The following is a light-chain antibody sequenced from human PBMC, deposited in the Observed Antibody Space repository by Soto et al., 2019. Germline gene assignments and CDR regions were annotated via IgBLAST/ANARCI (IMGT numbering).Light chain of an antibody. J-gene: IGKJ1*01. Sequence: EIVMTQSPATLSVSPGERVTLSCRASQDIRSSLAWYQQKPGQAPRLLIYGASIRATGVPATFSGSGSGTEFTLTISRLEPEDFAVYYCQQYGSSPPTFGQGTKVDIK. V-gene: IGKV3-15*01. CDR1: QDIRSS. CDR2: GAS. CDR3: QQYGSSPPT.